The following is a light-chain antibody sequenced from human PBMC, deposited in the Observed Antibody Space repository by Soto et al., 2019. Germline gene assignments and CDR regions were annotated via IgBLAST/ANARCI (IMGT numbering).Light chain of an antibody. CDR3: QQYGSSPWT. J-gene: IGKJ1*01. CDR1: QSIRSSH. Sequence: EIVLTQSPGTLSLSPGERATLSCRASQSIRSSHLAWYQQKPGQAPRLLIYGASSRATGIPDGFSGSGSGTDFTLTISRLEPEDFAVYYCQQYGSSPWTFGQGTKVDIK. CDR2: GAS. V-gene: IGKV3-20*01.